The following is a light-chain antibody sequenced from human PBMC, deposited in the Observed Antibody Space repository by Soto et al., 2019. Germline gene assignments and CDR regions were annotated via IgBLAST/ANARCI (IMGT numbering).Light chain of an antibody. CDR1: QSVSSN. CDR2: GAS. V-gene: IGKV3D-15*01. Sequence: EIVMTQSPATLSVSPGERATLSCRASQSVSSNLAWYQQKPGQAPRLLIYGASTRATGIPDRFSGGGSGTDFTLTISRLEPEDFAVYYCQQYVTSPYIFGQGTKLEIK. J-gene: IGKJ2*01. CDR3: QQYVTSPYI.